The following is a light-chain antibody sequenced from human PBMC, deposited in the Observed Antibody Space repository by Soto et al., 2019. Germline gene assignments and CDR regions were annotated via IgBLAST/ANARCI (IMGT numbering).Light chain of an antibody. Sequence: QPALTQPASMSGSPRQWITISCTGTSSGIGRYNFVSWYQHHPGKAPKLIIYEATKRPSGVSYRFSCSKSGNTASLTISGLQAEDEADYYCTSYTITSPYVFGSGTKVTAL. CDR3: TSYTITSPYV. V-gene: IGLV2-14*01. J-gene: IGLJ1*01. CDR1: SSGIGRYNF. CDR2: EAT.